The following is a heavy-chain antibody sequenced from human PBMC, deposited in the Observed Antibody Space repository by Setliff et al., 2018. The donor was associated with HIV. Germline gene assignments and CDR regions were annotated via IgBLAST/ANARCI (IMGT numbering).Heavy chain of an antibody. CDR2: IKKDGSEE. V-gene: IGHV3-7*01. D-gene: IGHD2-8*01. Sequence: PGGSLRLSCAASGLTFGDFWMGWVRQAPGKGLEWVANIKKDGSEERYVDSVRGRFTVSRDNAKMSLYLQMNSLRAEDTAVYYCARPLLRTNTVYGILGNWFDSWGRGTLVTVSS. CDR3: ARPLLRTNTVYGILGNWFDS. J-gene: IGHJ5*01. CDR1: GLTFGDFW.